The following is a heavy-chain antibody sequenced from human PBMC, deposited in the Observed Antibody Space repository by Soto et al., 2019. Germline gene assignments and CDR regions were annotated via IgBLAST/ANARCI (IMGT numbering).Heavy chain of an antibody. D-gene: IGHD3-16*01. CDR3: ASVKLGSYDWFDP. J-gene: IGHJ5*02. Sequence: EVQLVESGGDLVQPGGSLRLSCAASGFTFSNYWMHWVRQAPGKGLMWLSRINPDGSRTTYADSVKGRFATSRDNAQNTVYLQLPSLRGEEAAVYYCASVKLGSYDWFDPWGQGTLVTVSS. V-gene: IGHV3-74*01. CDR1: GFTFSNYW. CDR2: INPDGSRT.